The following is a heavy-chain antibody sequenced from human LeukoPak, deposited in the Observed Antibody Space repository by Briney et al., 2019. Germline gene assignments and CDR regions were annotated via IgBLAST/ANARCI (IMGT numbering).Heavy chain of an antibody. CDR2: ISPSGDNT. CDR1: GFTFKTYA. J-gene: IGHJ5*02. D-gene: IGHD2/OR15-2a*01. V-gene: IGHV3-23*01. CDR3: AKDLRHRSTCNCYGWFDP. Sequence: PGGSLRLSCAASGFTFKTYAMSWVRQAPGKGPEWVSAISPSGDNTYYADSVKGRLTISRDNSKNTLYLQMNSLRVEDTAIYYCAKDLRHRSTCNCYGWFDPWGQGTLVTVSS.